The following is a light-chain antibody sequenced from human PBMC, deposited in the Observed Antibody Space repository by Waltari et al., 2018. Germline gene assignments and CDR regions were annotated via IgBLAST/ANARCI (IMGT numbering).Light chain of an antibody. Sequence: EIVMTQSPATLSVSPGERATLSCRASQSVSNNLAWYQQKPGQAPRLLIYGASTRATGIPARFRGSGSGTEFTLTISSLQSEDFAVYYCQQYNNWPPLFTFGPGTKVDIK. CDR1: QSVSNN. V-gene: IGKV3-15*01. CDR2: GAS. J-gene: IGKJ3*01. CDR3: QQYNNWPPLFT.